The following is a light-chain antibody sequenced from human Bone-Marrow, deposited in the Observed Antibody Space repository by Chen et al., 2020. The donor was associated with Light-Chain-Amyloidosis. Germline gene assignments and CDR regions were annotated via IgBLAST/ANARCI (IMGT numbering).Light chain of an antibody. J-gene: IGLJ3*02. CDR2: DES. CDR3: QVWDRSSDRPV. CDR1: NIGSTS. V-gene: IGLV3-21*02. Sequence: YVLTQPSSVSVAPGQTATIACGGNNIGSTSVHWYQQPPGQAPLLVVYDESDRPSGIPERLSGSNSGNTATLTISRVEAGDEADYYCQVWDRSSDRPVFGGGTKLTVL.